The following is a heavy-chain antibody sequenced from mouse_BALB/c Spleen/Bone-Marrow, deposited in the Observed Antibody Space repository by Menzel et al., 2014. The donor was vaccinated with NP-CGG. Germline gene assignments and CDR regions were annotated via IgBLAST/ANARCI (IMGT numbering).Heavy chain of an antibody. CDR3: ARRGDYYAMDY. CDR1: GFTFSSYT. J-gene: IGHJ4*01. Sequence: EVQVVESGGGLVQPGGSLKLSCAASGFTFSSYTMSWVRQTPEKRLEWVAYISNGGGSTYYPDTVKGRFTISRDNAKNTLYLQMSSLKSEDTAMYYCARRGDYYAMDYWGQGTSVTVSS. V-gene: IGHV5-12-2*01. CDR2: ISNGGGST.